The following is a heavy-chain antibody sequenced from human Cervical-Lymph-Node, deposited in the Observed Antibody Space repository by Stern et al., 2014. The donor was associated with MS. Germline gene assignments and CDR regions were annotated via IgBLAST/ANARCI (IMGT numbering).Heavy chain of an antibody. CDR1: GGSITNRDY. CDR3: ARGVTAVTNYVPNWCFDL. V-gene: IGHV4-39*01. D-gene: IGHD4-11*01. CDR2: VYYSGIT. Sequence: QVQLQESGPGLVKPSETLSLTCTVSGGSITNRDYWGWIRQSPGKGLEWIGSVYYSGITYYRPSLKSRATISIDTSRNQVFLRFTSVTATDTAVYFCARGVTAVTNYVPNWCFDLWGRGTLVTVSS. J-gene: IGHJ2*01.